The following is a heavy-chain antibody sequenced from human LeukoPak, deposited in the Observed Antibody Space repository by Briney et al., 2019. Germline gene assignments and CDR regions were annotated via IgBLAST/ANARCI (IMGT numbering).Heavy chain of an antibody. CDR3: AKDISVVVVNY. J-gene: IGHJ4*02. V-gene: IGHV3-23*01. D-gene: IGHD3-22*01. Sequence: GGSPRLSCAASGFTFSSYAMSWVRQAPGKGLEWVSAISGSGGSTYYADSVKGRFTISGDNSKNTLYLQMNSLRAEDTAVYYCAKDISVVVVNYWGQGTLVTVSS. CDR1: GFTFSSYA. CDR2: ISGSGGST.